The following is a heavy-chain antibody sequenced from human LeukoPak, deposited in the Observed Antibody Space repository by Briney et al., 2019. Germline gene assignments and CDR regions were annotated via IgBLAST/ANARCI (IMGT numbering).Heavy chain of an antibody. CDR1: GGSISSSSYY. D-gene: IGHD3-16*01. Sequence: PSETLSLTCTVSGGSISSSSYYWGWIRQPPGKGLEWIGSIYYSGSTYYNPSLKSRVTISVDTSKNQFSLKLSSVTAADTAVYYCARDFATAPRVWVSMDVWGKGTTVTVSS. J-gene: IGHJ6*03. CDR3: ARDFATAPRVWVSMDV. CDR2: IYYSGST. V-gene: IGHV4-39*07.